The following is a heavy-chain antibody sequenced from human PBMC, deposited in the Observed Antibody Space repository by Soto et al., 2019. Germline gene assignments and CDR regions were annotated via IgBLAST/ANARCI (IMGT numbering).Heavy chain of an antibody. CDR3: SRVDPGETSPFDP. Sequence: ALVNFSGKASGYIFISYYIHWVRHAPVQVLESMVWIIPFDGIRMFXXSVQIRVXXTGDRSTSTVXVEVSXLRCEDTAVYYCSRVDPGETSPFDPWRQGTLVTVSS. J-gene: IGHJ5*02. D-gene: IGHD3-10*01. CDR1: GYIFISYY. CDR2: IIPFDGIR. V-gene: IGHV1-46*03.